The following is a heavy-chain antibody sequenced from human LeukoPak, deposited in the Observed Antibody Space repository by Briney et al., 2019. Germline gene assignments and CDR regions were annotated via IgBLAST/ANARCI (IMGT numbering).Heavy chain of an antibody. CDR2: ITSSSAYI. CDR3: GSTVREGEDQ. Sequence: PGGSLRLSCAASGFALNSYSLAWVRQAPGKGLEWVSSITSSSAYIYYADSVKGRFTISRDNAKNSLFLQMNSLRAEDTAVYYCGSTVREGEDQWGQGTLVTVSS. J-gene: IGHJ4*02. D-gene: IGHD3-10*01. V-gene: IGHV3-21*04. CDR1: GFALNSYS.